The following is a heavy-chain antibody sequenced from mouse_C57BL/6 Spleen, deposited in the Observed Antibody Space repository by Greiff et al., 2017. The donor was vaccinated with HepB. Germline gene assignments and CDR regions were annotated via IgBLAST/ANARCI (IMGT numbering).Heavy chain of an antibody. J-gene: IGHJ4*01. Sequence: VQLQQPGAELVRPGSSVKLSCKASGYTFTSYWMHWVKQRPIQGLEWIGNIDPSDSETHYNQKFKDKATLTVDKSSSTAYMQLSSLTSEDSAVYYCARWMTAQAYYAMDYWGQGTSVTVSS. CDR1: GYTFTSYW. V-gene: IGHV1-52*01. D-gene: IGHD3-2*02. CDR2: IDPSDSET. CDR3: ARWMTAQAYYAMDY.